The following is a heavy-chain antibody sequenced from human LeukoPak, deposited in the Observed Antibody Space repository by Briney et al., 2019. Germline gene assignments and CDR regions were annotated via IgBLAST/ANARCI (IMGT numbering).Heavy chain of an antibody. Sequence: GGSLRLSCAASGFTLDDYAMHWVRQAPGKGLEWVSGINWNGGSTGYADSVKGRFTISRDNAKNSLYLLMNSLRAEDTALYYCARTEWELGPYAFDIWGQGTMVTVSS. CDR3: ARTEWELGPYAFDI. D-gene: IGHD7-27*01. CDR2: INWNGGST. V-gene: IGHV3-20*04. CDR1: GFTLDDYA. J-gene: IGHJ3*02.